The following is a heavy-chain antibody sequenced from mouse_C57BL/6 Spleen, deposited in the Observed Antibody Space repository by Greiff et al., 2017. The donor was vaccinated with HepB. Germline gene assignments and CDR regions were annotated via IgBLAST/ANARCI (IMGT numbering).Heavy chain of an antibody. CDR2: IYPGSGST. J-gene: IGHJ4*01. Sequence: VQLQESGAELVKPGASVKMSCKASGYTFTSYWITWVKQRPGQGLEWIGDIYPGSGSTNYNEKFKSKATLTVDTSSSTAYMQLSSLTSEDSAVYYCARSTYYYAMDYWGQGTSVTVSS. CDR3: ARSTYYYAMDY. CDR1: GYTFTSYW. V-gene: IGHV1-55*01.